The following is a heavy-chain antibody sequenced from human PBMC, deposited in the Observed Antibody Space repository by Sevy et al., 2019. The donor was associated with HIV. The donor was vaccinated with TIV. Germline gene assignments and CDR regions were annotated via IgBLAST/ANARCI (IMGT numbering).Heavy chain of an antibody. CDR1: GFTFSSYW. CDR2: ISDDGSRT. D-gene: IGHD2-8*02. V-gene: IGHV3-74*01. Sequence: GGSLRLSCAASGFTFSSYWMHWVRQAPGKGLVWVSGISDDGSRTVYEDSVKGRFTISRDKAKNTLYLQMNSLRAEDTEVYYCASDFKDTGWGQGTLVTVSS. CDR3: ASDFKDTG. J-gene: IGHJ4*02.